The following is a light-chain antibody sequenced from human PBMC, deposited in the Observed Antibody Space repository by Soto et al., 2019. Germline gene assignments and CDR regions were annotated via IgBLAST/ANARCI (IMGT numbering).Light chain of an antibody. Sequence: QSVLTQPPSVSAAPGQTVTISCSGSSSNIGNNYVSWYQHLPGTAPKLLIYESNKRPSGIPDRFSGSKSGTSATLGITGLQTGDEADYYCGTWDDSLSAGVFGGGTKLTVL. V-gene: IGLV1-51*02. CDR1: SSNIGNNY. J-gene: IGLJ2*01. CDR2: ESN. CDR3: GTWDDSLSAGV.